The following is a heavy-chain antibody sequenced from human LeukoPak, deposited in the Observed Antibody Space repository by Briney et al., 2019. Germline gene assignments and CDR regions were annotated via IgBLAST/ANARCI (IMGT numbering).Heavy chain of an antibody. J-gene: IGHJ4*02. CDR2: IRPDGSDK. CDR1: GFTFNAFW. D-gene: IGHD2-2*01. CDR3: SGRDSSRNPWAY. V-gene: IGHV3-7*01. Sequence: GGSLRLSCAASGFTFNAFWMNWVRLAPGRGLEWLANIRPDGSDKYYVDSVRGRFTISRDNGKNLVYLEMNSLRVEDTAVYYCSGRDSSRNPWAYWGQGTLVSVSS.